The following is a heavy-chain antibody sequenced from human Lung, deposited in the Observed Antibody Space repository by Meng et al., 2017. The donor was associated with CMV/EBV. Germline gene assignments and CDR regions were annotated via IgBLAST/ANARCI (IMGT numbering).Heavy chain of an antibody. CDR1: GYTFTEYA. V-gene: IGHV1-3*01. CDR2: INVDSGNT. Sequence: SCKKSGYTFTEYALQWVRQAPGQRLEWMGWINVDSGNTKYSQNFQGRLTITRDTSATTAYMELSSLRSEDTAVYYCARDVYGGYDSWGQGTLVTVSS. D-gene: IGHD5-12*01. J-gene: IGHJ5*01. CDR3: ARDVYGGYDS.